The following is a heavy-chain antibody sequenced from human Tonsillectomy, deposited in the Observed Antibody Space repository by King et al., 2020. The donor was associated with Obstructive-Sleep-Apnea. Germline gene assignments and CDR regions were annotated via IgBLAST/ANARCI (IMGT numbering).Heavy chain of an antibody. CDR1: GFTFSSSW. D-gene: IGHD2-2*01. Sequence: VQLVESGGGLVQPGGSLRLSCAASGFTFSSSWMSWVRQAPGKGLEWVANIKQDGSEKYYVDSVTGRFTISRDNAKNSLDLQMNSLRAEDTAVYYCARDLYCSTIDCYQGGGVFDYWGQGSLVTVSS. CDR2: IKQDGSEK. CDR3: ARDLYCSTIDCYQGGGVFDY. J-gene: IGHJ4*02. V-gene: IGHV3-7*03.